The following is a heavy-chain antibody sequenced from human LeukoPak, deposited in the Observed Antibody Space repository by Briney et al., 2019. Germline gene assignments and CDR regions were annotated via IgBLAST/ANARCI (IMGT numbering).Heavy chain of an antibody. CDR1: GFTFSSYS. D-gene: IGHD2-15*01. V-gene: IGHV3-30*18. Sequence: PGGSLRLSCAASGFTFSSYSMNWVRQAPGKGLEWVAVISYDGSNKYYADSVKGRFTISRDNSKNTLYLQMNSLRAEDTAVYYCAKDPYCSGGSCYSVVEWFDPWGQGTLVTVSS. CDR2: ISYDGSNK. J-gene: IGHJ5*02. CDR3: AKDPYCSGGSCYSVVEWFDP.